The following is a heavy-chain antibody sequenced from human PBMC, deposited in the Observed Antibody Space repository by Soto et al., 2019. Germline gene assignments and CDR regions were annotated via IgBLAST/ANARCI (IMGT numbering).Heavy chain of an antibody. Sequence: ASVKVSCKASGGTFSSYAISWVRQAPGQGLEWMGWISAYYGKTTYAQKFQGRVTMTTDKSTSTAYMELRSLRSDDTAVYYCARDDNNDHFDYWGQGTLVTVSS. V-gene: IGHV1-18*01. CDR1: GGTFSSYA. CDR2: ISAYYGKT. CDR3: ARDDNNDHFDY. J-gene: IGHJ4*02. D-gene: IGHD1-1*01.